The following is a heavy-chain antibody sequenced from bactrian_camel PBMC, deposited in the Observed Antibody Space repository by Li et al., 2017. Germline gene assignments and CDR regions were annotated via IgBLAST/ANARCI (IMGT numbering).Heavy chain of an antibody. CDR1: GQKYQSYC. D-gene: IGHD1*01. J-gene: IGHJ4*01. V-gene: IGHV3S55*01. CDR2: IDNDGTT. Sequence: VQLVESGGGSVEAGESLTLSCVVSGQKYQSYCMGWFRQAPGKEREGIAAIDNDGTTSYADSVRGRFSVPEDNAKTTLYLQMNSLTPEDTAMYYCAAKAKTWRPCPRPMDGEVFSSYGQGTQVTVS.